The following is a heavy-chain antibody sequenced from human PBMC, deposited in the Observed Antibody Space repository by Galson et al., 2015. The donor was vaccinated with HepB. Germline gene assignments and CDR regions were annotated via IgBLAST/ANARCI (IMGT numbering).Heavy chain of an antibody. Sequence: SLRLSCAASGFTFSSYGMHWVRQAPGKGLEWVAVIPYDGSNKYYADSVKGRFTISRDNSKNTLYLQMNSLRAEDTAVYCCAKDLGAVAGEFDYWGQGTLVTVSS. CDR3: AKDLGAVAGEFDY. V-gene: IGHV3-30*18. CDR2: IPYDGSNK. J-gene: IGHJ4*02. CDR1: GFTFSSYG. D-gene: IGHD6-19*01.